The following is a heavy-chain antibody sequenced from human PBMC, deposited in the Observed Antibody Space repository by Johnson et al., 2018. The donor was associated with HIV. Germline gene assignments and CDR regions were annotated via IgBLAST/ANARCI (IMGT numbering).Heavy chain of an antibody. D-gene: IGHD1-26*01. CDR1: GFTFSSYG. CDR3: AKGDGIVGGSDAFDI. J-gene: IGHJ3*02. V-gene: IGHV3-30*18. CDR2: ISYDGSKK. Sequence: QVQLVESGGGVVQPGRSLRLSCAASGFTFSSYGMHWVRQAPGKGLEWVAVISYDGSKKYYSDSVKGLFTISRDNSKNTLYVQMNSLRAEGTAVDYCAKGDGIVGGSDAFDIWGQGTMVTVSS.